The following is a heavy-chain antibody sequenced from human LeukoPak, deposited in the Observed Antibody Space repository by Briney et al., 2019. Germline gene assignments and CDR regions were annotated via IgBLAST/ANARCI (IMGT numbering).Heavy chain of an antibody. Sequence: PGGSLRLSCGASGFTFSNYGMHWVRQAPGKGLEYVSAISSNGGSTYYANSVKGRFTISRDNSKNTLYLQMGSLRAEDMAVYYCARAPGTYYDYWGQRTLVTVSS. CDR1: GFTFSNYG. V-gene: IGHV3-64*01. CDR3: ARAPGTYYDY. CDR2: ISSNGGST. J-gene: IGHJ4*02. D-gene: IGHD3-10*01.